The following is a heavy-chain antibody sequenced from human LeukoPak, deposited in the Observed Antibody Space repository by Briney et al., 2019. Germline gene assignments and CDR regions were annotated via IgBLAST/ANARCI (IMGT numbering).Heavy chain of an antibody. CDR3: ARVLRYDFWSAYYFDY. CDR1: GYTFNSYD. D-gene: IGHD3-3*01. Sequence: ASVKVSCTASGYTFNSYDISWVRQAPGQGLEWMAWSSTYNGNTNYALKVQGRATMTTDTSTSTAYMALRSLRSDDTAVYYCARVLRYDFWSAYYFDYWGQGTLVTVSS. J-gene: IGHJ4*02. CDR2: SSTYNGNT. V-gene: IGHV1-18*01.